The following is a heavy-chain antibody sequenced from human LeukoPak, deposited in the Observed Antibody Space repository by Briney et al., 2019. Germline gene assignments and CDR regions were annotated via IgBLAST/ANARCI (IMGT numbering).Heavy chain of an antibody. CDR2: IYTSGGT. V-gene: IGHV4-4*07. CDR3: ASASNPTYYYYYMDV. CDR1: GGSISSYY. J-gene: IGHJ6*03. Sequence: SETLSLTCTVSGGSISSYYWCCIWDPPGDGLGWSGRIYTSGGTNYNHSLKSRVTMSVDTSKNQFSLKLSSVTAADTAVYYCASASNPTYYYYYMDVWGKGTTVTVSS. D-gene: IGHD1-14*01.